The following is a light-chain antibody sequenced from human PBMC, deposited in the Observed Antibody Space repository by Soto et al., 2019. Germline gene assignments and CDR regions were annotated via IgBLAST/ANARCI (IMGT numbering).Light chain of an antibody. CDR1: QTGINSY. J-gene: IGKJ1*01. CDR3: QHYGYPQWT. V-gene: IGKV3-20*01. Sequence: IVLTQSPGTLSLSPGERATLSCRASQTGINSYLAWYQQKSARAPRLLIYGVYTRATGIPDRFRGSGSGADFAVTISRLEPEDFAVYICQHYGYPQWTFGPGTKVEIK. CDR2: GVY.